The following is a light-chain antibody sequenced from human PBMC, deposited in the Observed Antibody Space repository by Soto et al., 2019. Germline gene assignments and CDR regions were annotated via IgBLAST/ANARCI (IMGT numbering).Light chain of an antibody. V-gene: IGLV1-47*02. J-gene: IGLJ3*02. CDR3: ATWDDSLRGRV. CDR1: SSNIGTNY. Sequence: QSVLTQPPSASGTPGQRVTISCSGSSSNIGTNYVYWYQQVPGTAPKLLIYSNNQRPSGVPDRFPGSKSGTSASLAIRGLRSEDEADYYCATWDDSLRGRVFGGGTQLTVL. CDR2: SNN.